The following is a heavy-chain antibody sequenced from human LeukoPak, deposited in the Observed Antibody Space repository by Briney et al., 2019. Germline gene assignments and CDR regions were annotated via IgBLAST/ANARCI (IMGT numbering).Heavy chain of an antibody. Sequence: PGGSLRLSCAASGFTFSSFSSYGMHWVRQAPGKGLEWVATISYDGSNKYYTDSVKGRFTVSRDNSKNTLYLQMNSLRAEDAAVYYCVTMDRGVTWGQGTLVSVSS. D-gene: IGHD3-10*01. V-gene: IGHV3-30*03. CDR2: ISYDGSNK. CDR1: GFTFSSFSSYG. J-gene: IGHJ5*02. CDR3: VTMDRGVT.